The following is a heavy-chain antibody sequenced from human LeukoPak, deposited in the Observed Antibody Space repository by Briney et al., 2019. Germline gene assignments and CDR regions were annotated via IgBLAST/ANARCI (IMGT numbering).Heavy chain of an antibody. V-gene: IGHV4-59*01. CDR3: ARDRATYCGSGVSWYFDL. J-gene: IGHJ2*01. CDR1: GGSLSTYY. Sequence: SSETLSLTCTVSGGSLSTYYWSWIRQPPGKGLAWIGYIYYSGSTNYNPSLKSRVTISVDTSKNQFSLQLSSVTASVTAVYSSARDRATYCGSGVSWYFDLWGRGTLATVSS. D-gene: IGHD3-10*01. CDR2: IYYSGST.